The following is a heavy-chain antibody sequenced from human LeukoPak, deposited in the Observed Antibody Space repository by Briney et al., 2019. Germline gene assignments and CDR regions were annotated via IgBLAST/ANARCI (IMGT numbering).Heavy chain of an antibody. CDR2: ISGGST. Sequence: PGGSLRLSCAASGFTVSSNEMSWVRQAPGKGLEWVSSISGGSTYYADSRKGRFTISRDNSKNTLHLQMNSLRAEDTAVYYCARRQGYSSGPHFDYWGQGTLVTVSS. D-gene: IGHD6-19*01. CDR3: ARRQGYSSGPHFDY. J-gene: IGHJ4*02. V-gene: IGHV3-38-3*01. CDR1: GFTVSSNE.